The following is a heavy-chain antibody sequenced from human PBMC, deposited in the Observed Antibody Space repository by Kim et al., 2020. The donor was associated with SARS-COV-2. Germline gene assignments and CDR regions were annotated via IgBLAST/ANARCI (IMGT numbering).Heavy chain of an antibody. J-gene: IGHJ6*02. CDR2: ISGSGGST. CDR1: GFTFSSYA. CDR3: AKDPGYCSSTSCYRGSYYYYGMDV. D-gene: IGHD2-2*02. Sequence: GGSLRLSCAASGFTFSSYAMSWVRQAPGKGLEWVSAISGSGGSTYYADSVKGRFTISRDNSKNTLYLQMNSLRAEDTAVYYCAKDPGYCSSTSCYRGSYYYYGMDVWGQGTTVTVSS. V-gene: IGHV3-23*01.